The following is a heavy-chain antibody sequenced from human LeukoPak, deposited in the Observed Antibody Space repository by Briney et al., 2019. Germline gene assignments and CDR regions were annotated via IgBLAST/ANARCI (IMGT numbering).Heavy chain of an antibody. CDR3: ARADSNNWDAKYYFDY. Sequence: ASVKVSCETSGYTFTGYYIHWVRQAPGQGLEWMGRINPNSGGTNYAQKFQGRVTMTRDTSITTAYMELSRLRSDDTAVYYCARADSNNWDAKYYFDYWGQGALVTVSS. V-gene: IGHV1-2*06. D-gene: IGHD1-26*01. J-gene: IGHJ4*02. CDR2: INPNSGGT. CDR1: GYTFTGYY.